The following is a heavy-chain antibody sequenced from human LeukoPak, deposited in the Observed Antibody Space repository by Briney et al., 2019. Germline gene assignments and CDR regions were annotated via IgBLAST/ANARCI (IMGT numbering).Heavy chain of an antibody. CDR1: GFTFSTFA. CDR2: IFPSGGEI. CDR3: ASVACSAVTCFGFLFFDY. Sequence: PGGSLRLSCAASGFTFSTFAMIWVRQPPGKGLEWVSSIFPSGGEIHYADSVRGRFTISRDNSKSTLSLQMNSLRAEDTAVYYCASVACSAVTCFGFLFFDYWGQGTLVTVSS. D-gene: IGHD2-15*01. V-gene: IGHV3-23*01. J-gene: IGHJ4*02.